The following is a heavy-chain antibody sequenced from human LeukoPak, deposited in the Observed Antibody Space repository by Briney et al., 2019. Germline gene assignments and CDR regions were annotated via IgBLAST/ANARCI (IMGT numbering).Heavy chain of an antibody. V-gene: IGHV3-74*01. J-gene: IGHJ3*01. D-gene: IGHD3-16*01. CDR2: IDGNGSRA. CDR1: GFTFNTYW. Sequence: GGSLRLSCAASGFTFNTYWMHWVRQGPGKGLVWVSRIDGNGSRASYADSVKGRFTISRDNAKNTLYLQMNSPRPEDTAVYFCVREAGGTYAFDVWGQGTMVTVSS. CDR3: VREAGGTYAFDV.